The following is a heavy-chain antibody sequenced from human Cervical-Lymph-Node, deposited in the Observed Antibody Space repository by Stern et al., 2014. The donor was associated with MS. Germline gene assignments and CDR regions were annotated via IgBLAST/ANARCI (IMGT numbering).Heavy chain of an antibody. CDR3: AKGSGGSGYYPVALDY. J-gene: IGHJ4*02. D-gene: IGHD3-3*01. V-gene: IGHV3-9*01. CDR2: ITWNSVSV. CDR1: GFTFDDYA. Sequence: VQLVESGGGLVQPGRSLRLSCAASGFTFDDYAMHWVRQAPGKGLEWVSGITWNSVSVCYADSVKGLFTISRDNAKNSLYLQMNSLRGDDTALYYCAKGSGGSGYYPVALDYWGQGTLVTVSS.